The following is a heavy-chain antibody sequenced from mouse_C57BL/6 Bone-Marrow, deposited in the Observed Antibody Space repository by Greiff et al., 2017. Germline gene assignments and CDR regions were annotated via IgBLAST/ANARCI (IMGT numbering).Heavy chain of an antibody. CDR2: IYPRSGNT. D-gene: IGHD1-1*01. CDR1: GYTFTSYG. V-gene: IGHV1-81*01. J-gene: IGHJ4*01. Sequence: VKLVESGAELARPGASVKLSCKASGYTFTSYGISWVKQRTGQGLEWIGEIYPRSGNTYYNEKFKGKATLTADKCSSTAYMELRSLTSEDSAVYFCARRGYYGSSYAMDYWGQGTSVTVSS. CDR3: ARRGYYGSSYAMDY.